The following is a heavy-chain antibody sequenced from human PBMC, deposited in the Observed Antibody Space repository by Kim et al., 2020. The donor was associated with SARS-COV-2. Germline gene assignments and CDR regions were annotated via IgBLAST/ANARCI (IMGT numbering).Heavy chain of an antibody. Sequence: SVKVSCKASGGTFSSYAISWVRQAPGQGLEWMGGIIPIFGTANYAQKFQGRVTITADESTSTAYMELSSPRSEDTAVYYCARDPPYYGSGSYNWFDPWGQGTLVTVSS. CDR3: ARDPPYYGSGSYNWFDP. CDR2: IIPIFGTA. J-gene: IGHJ5*02. D-gene: IGHD3-10*01. CDR1: GGTFSSYA. V-gene: IGHV1-69*13.